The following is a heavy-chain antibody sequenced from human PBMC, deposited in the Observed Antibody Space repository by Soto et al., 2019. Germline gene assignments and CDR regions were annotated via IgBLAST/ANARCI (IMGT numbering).Heavy chain of an antibody. V-gene: IGHV3-30-3*01. CDR1: GFTFSSYA. Sequence: GGSLRLSCAASGFTFSSYAMHWVRQAPGKGLEWVAVISYDGSNKYYADSVKGRFTISRDNSKNTLYLQMNSLRAEDTAVYYCARDSRGYDFWSGYYSDYYYGMDVWGQGTTVTVSS. CDR3: ARDSRGYDFWSGYYSDYYYGMDV. J-gene: IGHJ6*02. CDR2: ISYDGSNK. D-gene: IGHD3-3*01.